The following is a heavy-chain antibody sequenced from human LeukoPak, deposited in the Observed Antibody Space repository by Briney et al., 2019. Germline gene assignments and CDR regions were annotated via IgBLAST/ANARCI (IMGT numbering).Heavy chain of an antibody. V-gene: IGHV1-8*01. Sequence: ASVKVSCKASGYTFTSHDISWVRQATGQGLEWMGWMNPNTGNTGYAQKFQGRVTMTRSTSLSTAYMELNSLRSEDTAVYYCARRHRDSWDFDNWGQGTLVTVSS. D-gene: IGHD6-13*01. J-gene: IGHJ4*02. CDR3: ARRHRDSWDFDN. CDR2: MNPNTGNT. CDR1: GYTFTSHD.